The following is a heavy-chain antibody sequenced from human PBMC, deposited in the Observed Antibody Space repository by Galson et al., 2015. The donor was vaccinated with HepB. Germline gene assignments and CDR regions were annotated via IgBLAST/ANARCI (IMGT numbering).Heavy chain of an antibody. CDR2: ISAYNGNT. CDR3: ARAERTKYDSREIDY. J-gene: IGHJ4*02. D-gene: IGHD3-22*01. CDR1: GYTFTSYG. Sequence: SVKVSCKASGYTFTSYGISWVRQAPGQGLEWMGWISAYNGNTNYAQKLQGRVTMTTDTSTSTAYMELRSPRSDDTAVYYCARAERTKYDSREIDYWGQGTLVTVSS. V-gene: IGHV1-18*01.